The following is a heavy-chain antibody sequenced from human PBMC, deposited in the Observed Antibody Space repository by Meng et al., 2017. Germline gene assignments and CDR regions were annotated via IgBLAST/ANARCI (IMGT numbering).Heavy chain of an antibody. J-gene: IGHJ4*02. CDR2: TYYSGNT. CDR1: RGSISSGGYY. D-gene: IGHD3-22*01. V-gene: IGHV4-31*01. CDR3: ARAGDSSGYYDY. Sequence: SCTVSRGSISSGGYYWSWIRQHPGKGLEWIGHTYYSGNTYYNPSLKSLVTISVDTSKNQFSLKLSSVTAADTAVYYCARAGDSSGYYDYWGQGTLVTVSS.